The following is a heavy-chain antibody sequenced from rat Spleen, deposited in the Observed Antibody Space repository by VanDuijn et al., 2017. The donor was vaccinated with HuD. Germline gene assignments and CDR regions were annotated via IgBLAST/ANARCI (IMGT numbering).Heavy chain of an antibody. D-gene: IGHD1-4*01. Sequence: EVQLVESGGGLVQPGKSLKLSCAASGFTFSDYDMAWVRQAPTKGLEWVASISYDGTATYYRDSVKGRFTISRDNAKSTLYLQMDSLRSEDTATYYCARYLAGGSLFDYWGQGVMVTVSS. V-gene: IGHV5-7*01. CDR2: ISYDGTAT. CDR3: ARYLAGGSLFDY. J-gene: IGHJ2*01. CDR1: GFTFSDYD.